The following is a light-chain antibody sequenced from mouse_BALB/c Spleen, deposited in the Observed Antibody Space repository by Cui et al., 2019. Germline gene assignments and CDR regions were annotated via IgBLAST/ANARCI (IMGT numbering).Light chain of an antibody. CDR2: DTS. CDR3: QQWSSYPWT. Sequence: HIVVSQSPAILSASPGEKVTMTCRASSSVSYMHLYQQKPGSSPKPCIYDTSNLASGVPAGFSGSGSGSSFSLTLSRVEAKDATTYYCQQWSSYPWTFGGGTKLEIK. V-gene: IGKV4-72*01. CDR1: SSVSY. J-gene: IGKJ1*01.